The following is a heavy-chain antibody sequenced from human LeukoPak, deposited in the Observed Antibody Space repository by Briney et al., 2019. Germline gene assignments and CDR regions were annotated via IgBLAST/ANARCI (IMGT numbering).Heavy chain of an antibody. CDR1: GGSISSSSYY. J-gene: IGHJ4*02. CDR2: IYYSGST. D-gene: IGHD6-13*01. CDR3: ARAWGSSSWLHLDY. Sequence: SETLSLTCTVSGGSISSSSYYWGWIRQPPGKGLEWIGSIYYSGSTYYNPSLKSRVTISVDTSKNQFSLKLSSVTAADTAVYYCARAWGSSSWLHLDYWGQGTLVTVSS. V-gene: IGHV4-39*07.